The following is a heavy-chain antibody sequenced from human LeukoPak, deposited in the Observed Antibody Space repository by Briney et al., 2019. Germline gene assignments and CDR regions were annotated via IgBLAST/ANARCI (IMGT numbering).Heavy chain of an antibody. D-gene: IGHD6-6*01. V-gene: IGHV1-24*01. CDR3: ATDLDSLIAARTPIKFDY. Sequence: ASVTVSCKVSGYTLTELSMHWVRQAPGKGLEWMGGFDPEDGETIYAQKFQGRVTMTEDTSTDTAYMELSSLRSEDTAVYYCATDLDSLIAARTPIKFDYWGQGTLVTVSS. CDR2: FDPEDGET. CDR1: GYTLTELS. J-gene: IGHJ4*02.